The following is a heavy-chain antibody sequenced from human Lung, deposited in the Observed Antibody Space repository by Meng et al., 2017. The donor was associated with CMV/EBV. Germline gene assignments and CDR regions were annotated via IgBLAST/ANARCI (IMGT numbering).Heavy chain of an antibody. CDR2: INPSGGST. V-gene: IGHV1-46*01. CDR3: ARGSSGWTYYVDY. CDR1: GYTFTSYY. J-gene: IGHJ4*02. Sequence: SVXVSXXASGYTFTSYYMHWVRQAPGQGLEWMGIINPSGGSTSYAQKFQGRVTMTRDTSTSTVYMELSSLRSEDTAVYYCARGSSGWTYYVDYWGQGTLVPVPS. D-gene: IGHD6-19*01.